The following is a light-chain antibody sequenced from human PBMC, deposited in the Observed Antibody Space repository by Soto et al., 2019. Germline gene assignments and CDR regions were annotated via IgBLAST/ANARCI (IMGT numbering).Light chain of an antibody. CDR2: RNN. V-gene: IGLV1-47*01. Sequence: QSVLPQPPSASGTPGQRVTISCSGSSSNIGSNYVYWYQQLPGTVPQLLIYRNNERPSGVPDRFSGSKSGTSASLAISGLRSEDEADYYCAAWDDSLSGVVFGGGTQLTV. CDR3: AAWDDSLSGVV. CDR1: SSNIGSNY. J-gene: IGLJ2*01.